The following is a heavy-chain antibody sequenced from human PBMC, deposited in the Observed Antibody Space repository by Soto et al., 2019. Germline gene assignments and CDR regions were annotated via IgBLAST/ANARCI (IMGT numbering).Heavy chain of an antibody. CDR3: AKTPAVGPNYFDF. V-gene: IGHV3-23*01. D-gene: IGHD6-13*01. CDR2: ISSSGGAT. Sequence: GGSLRLSCATSGFTFSSYDMNWVRQAPGRGLEWVSSISSSGGATYSTDSVKGRFTISRDNYNNTLYLQMNSLRVEDTAVYYCAKTPAVGPNYFDFWGQGTLVTVSS. J-gene: IGHJ4*02. CDR1: GFTFSSYD.